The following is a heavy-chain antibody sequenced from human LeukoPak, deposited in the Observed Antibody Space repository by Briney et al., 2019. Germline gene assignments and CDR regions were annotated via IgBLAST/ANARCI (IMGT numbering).Heavy chain of an antibody. D-gene: IGHD6-19*01. J-gene: IGHJ4*02. CDR2: IISKSGGGTT. Sequence: GGSLRLSCAAPGFTFTDVWMSWVRQTPGKGLESVGRIISKSGGGTTDYAAPVKGRFTISRDDSKNMLYLQMNSLKAEDTAVYYCATHSNVWLLGNWGQGTLVTVSS. V-gene: IGHV3-15*01. CDR3: ATHSNVWLLGN. CDR1: GFTFTDVW.